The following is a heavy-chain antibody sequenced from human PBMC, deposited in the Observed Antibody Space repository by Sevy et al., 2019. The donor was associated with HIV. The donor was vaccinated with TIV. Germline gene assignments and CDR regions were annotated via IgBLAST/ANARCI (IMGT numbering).Heavy chain of an antibody. CDR2: INQDGGEK. CDR3: ARVSSIYYDRGYYYAMDV. V-gene: IGHV3-7*01. D-gene: IGHD3-22*01. CDR1: RFTFSTYW. J-gene: IGHJ6*02. Sequence: GGSLRLSCVVSRFTFSTYWMSWVRQAPGKGLEWVANINQDGGEKYHLDSVKGRFTISRDNAKNSLYLQMNSLGAEASAVYFCARVSSIYYDRGYYYAMDVWGQGTTVTVSS.